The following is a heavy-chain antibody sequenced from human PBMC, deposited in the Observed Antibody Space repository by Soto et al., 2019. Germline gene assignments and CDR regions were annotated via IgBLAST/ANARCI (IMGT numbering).Heavy chain of an antibody. CDR3: ARLPSVVVVTAKGARWFDP. V-gene: IGHV4-34*01. J-gene: IGHJ5*02. CDR2: INHSGST. CDR1: GGSFSGYY. Sequence: QVQLQQWGAGLLKPSETLSLTCAVYGGSFSGYYWSWIRQPPGKGLEWIGEINHSGSTNYNPSLKSRVTISVDTSRNQFSLKLSSVTAADTAVYYCARLPSVVVVTAKGARWFDPWGQGTLVTVSS. D-gene: IGHD2-21*02.